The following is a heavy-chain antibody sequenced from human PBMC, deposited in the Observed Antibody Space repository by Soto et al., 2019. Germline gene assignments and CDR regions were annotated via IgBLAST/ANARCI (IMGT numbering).Heavy chain of an antibody. D-gene: IGHD3-16*02. CDR1: GGSISSYY. V-gene: IGHV4-59*01. Sequence: PSETLSLTCTVSGGSISSYYWSWIRQPPGKGLEWIGYIYYSGSTNYNPSLKSRVTISVDTSKNQFSLKLSSVTAADTAVYYCARVARLHDYIWGSYRVFDYWGQGTLVTVSS. CDR2: IYYSGST. J-gene: IGHJ4*02. CDR3: ARVARLHDYIWGSYRVFDY.